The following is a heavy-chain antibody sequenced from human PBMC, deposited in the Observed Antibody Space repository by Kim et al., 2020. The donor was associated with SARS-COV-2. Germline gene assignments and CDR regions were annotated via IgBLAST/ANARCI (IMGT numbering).Heavy chain of an antibody. V-gene: IGHV4-59*01. CDR2: IYYSGST. CDR1: GGSISSYY. J-gene: IGHJ4*02. CDR3: ARDRDSSSWLFDY. D-gene: IGHD6-13*01. Sequence: SETLSLTCTVSGGSISSYYWSWIRQPPGKGLEWIGYIYYSGSTNYNPSLKSRVTISVDTSKNQFSLKLSSVTAADTAVYYCARDRDSSSWLFDYWGQGTLVTVSS.